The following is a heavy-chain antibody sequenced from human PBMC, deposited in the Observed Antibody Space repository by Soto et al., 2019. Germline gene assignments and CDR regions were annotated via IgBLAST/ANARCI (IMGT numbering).Heavy chain of an antibody. CDR2: IYWDDSK. CDR3: AHAYGGRSLY. Sequence: QITLKESGPTLVKPTQTLTLTCTFSGFSLSTDRVGVGWIRQPPGKALEWLAVIYWDDSKTYRPSLQSRLTITKHTSKNQVALTMPNMDPVDPATYYCAHAYGGRSLYWGQGTLVTVSS. J-gene: IGHJ4*02. CDR1: GFSLSTDRVG. D-gene: IGHD1-26*01. V-gene: IGHV2-5*02.